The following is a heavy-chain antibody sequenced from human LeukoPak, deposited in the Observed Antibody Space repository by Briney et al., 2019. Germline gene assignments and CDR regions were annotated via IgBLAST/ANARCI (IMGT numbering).Heavy chain of an antibody. CDR2: IKRKTDGGTT. D-gene: IGHD6-19*01. Sequence: GGSLRLSCAASGFTFSYAWVSWVRQAPGKGLEWVGRIKRKTDGGTTDHAAPVKGRFTISRDDSKNTLYLQMNSLKTEDTAVYYCTAGLGSSDHDCWGQGTLVTVSS. CDR3: TAGLGSSDHDC. V-gene: IGHV3-15*01. CDR1: GFTFSYAW. J-gene: IGHJ4*02.